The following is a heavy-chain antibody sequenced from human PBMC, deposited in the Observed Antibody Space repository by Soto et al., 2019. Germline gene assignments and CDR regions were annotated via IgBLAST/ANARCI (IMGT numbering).Heavy chain of an antibody. Sequence: PGGSLRLSCTASGFSFSTSGMHWVRQAPGKGLEWVAVIWYDGSNKYYADSVKGRFTISRDNSKNTLYLQMNSLRAEDTAVYYCARETGGTTSYYDFWSGNLYGMDVWGQGTTVTVSS. CDR2: IWYDGSNK. CDR3: ARETGGTTSYYDFWSGNLYGMDV. V-gene: IGHV3-33*01. J-gene: IGHJ6*02. D-gene: IGHD3-3*01. CDR1: GFSFSTSG.